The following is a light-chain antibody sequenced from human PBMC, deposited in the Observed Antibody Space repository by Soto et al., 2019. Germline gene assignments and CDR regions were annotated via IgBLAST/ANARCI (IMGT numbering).Light chain of an antibody. Sequence: QSALTQPASVSGSPGQSITISCTGTSSDVGDYNYVSWYQHHPGKAPKLMIYVVSNRPSGVSNRFSGSKSGNTASLTISGLQAEDEADYYCSSYTSSSTYVFGTGTKLTVL. V-gene: IGLV2-14*03. J-gene: IGLJ1*01. CDR2: VVS. CDR3: SSYTSSSTYV. CDR1: SSDVGDYNY.